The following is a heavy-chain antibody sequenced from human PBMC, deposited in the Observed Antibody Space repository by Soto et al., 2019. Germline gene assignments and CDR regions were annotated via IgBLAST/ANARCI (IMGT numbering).Heavy chain of an antibody. J-gene: IGHJ3*02. Sequence: GESLKISCAASGFTFSSYAMSWVRQAPGKGLEWVSAISGSGGSTYYADSVKGRFTISRDNSKNTLYLQMNSLRAEDTAVYYCAKGSGVGYCSSTSCSRFAFDIWGQGTMVTVSS. CDR1: GFTFSSYA. CDR2: ISGSGGST. D-gene: IGHD2-2*01. CDR3: AKGSGVGYCSSTSCSRFAFDI. V-gene: IGHV3-23*01.